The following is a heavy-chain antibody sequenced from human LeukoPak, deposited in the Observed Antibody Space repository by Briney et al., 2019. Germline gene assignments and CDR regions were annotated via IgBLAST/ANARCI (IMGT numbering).Heavy chain of an antibody. CDR1: GGTFISYA. D-gene: IGHD5-12*01. Sequence: SVKXSCKASGGTFISYAISWVRQAPGQGLEWMGGIIPIFGTANYAQKFQGRVTITADESTSTAHMELSSLRSEDTAVYYCASYSGYDFSLGYWGQGTLVTVSS. CDR2: IIPIFGTA. J-gene: IGHJ4*02. V-gene: IGHV1-69*13. CDR3: ASYSGYDFSLGY.